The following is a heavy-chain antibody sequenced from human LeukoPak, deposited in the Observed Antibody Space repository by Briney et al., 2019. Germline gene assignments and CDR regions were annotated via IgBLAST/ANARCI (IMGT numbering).Heavy chain of an antibody. CDR2: IIPIFGTA. D-gene: IGHD3-3*01. Sequence: SVKVSCKASGGTFSSYAISWVRQAPGQGLEWMGGIIPIFGTANYAQKFQGRVTIAADESTSTAYMELSSLRSEDTAVYYCARGGYYDFWSGYSSNWFDPWGQGTLVTVSS. CDR1: GGTFSSYA. CDR3: ARGGYYDFWSGYSSNWFDP. V-gene: IGHV1-69*01. J-gene: IGHJ5*02.